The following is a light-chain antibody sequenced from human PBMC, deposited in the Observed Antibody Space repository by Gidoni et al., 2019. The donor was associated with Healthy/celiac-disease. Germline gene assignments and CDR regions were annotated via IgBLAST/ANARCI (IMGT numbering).Light chain of an antibody. Sequence: SYVLTQPPSVSVAPGKTARITCGGNNIGSKRVHWYQQKQGQAPVLVVYDDSDRPSGIPERFSGSNSGNTATLTSSRVEAGDEADYYCQVWDSSRDWVFGGGTKLTVL. V-gene: IGLV3-21*03. CDR1: NIGSKR. J-gene: IGLJ3*02. CDR2: DDS. CDR3: QVWDSSRDWV.